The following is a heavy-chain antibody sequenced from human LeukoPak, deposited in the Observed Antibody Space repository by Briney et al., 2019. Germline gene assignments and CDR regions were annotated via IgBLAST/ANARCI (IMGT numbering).Heavy chain of an antibody. CDR1: GFTFSSYA. CDR2: ISGGGDST. V-gene: IGHV3-23*01. D-gene: IGHD3-22*01. CDR3: ARHRDYYDSSGYKD. J-gene: IGHJ4*02. Sequence: GGSLRLSCAASGFTFSSYAMSWVRQAPGKGLEWVSTISGGGDSTFYADSVTGRFTISRDNSKNTLYLQMNSLRAEDTAVYYCARHRDYYDSSGYKDWGQGTLVTVSS.